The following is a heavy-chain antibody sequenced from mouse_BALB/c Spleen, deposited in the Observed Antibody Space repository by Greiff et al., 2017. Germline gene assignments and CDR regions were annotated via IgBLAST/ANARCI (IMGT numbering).Heavy chain of an antibody. D-gene: IGHD2-4*01. J-gene: IGHJ4*01. CDR3: ARSYYDYDGNAMDY. CDR1: GYSITSDYA. V-gene: IGHV3-2*02. Sequence: VQLKQSGPGLVKPSQSLSLTCTVTGYSITSDYAWNWIRQFPGNKLEWMGYISYSGSTSYNPSLKSRISITRDTSKNQFFLQLNSVTTEDTATYYCARSYYDYDGNAMDYWGQGTSVTVSS. CDR2: ISYSGST.